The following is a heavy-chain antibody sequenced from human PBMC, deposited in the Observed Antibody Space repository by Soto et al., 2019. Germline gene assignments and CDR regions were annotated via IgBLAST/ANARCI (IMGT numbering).Heavy chain of an antibody. CDR3: AKGNSSSWYYYYYYGMDV. J-gene: IGHJ6*02. D-gene: IGHD6-13*01. Sequence: QVQLVESGGGVVQPGRSLRLSCAASGFTFSSYGMHWVRQAPGKGLEWVAVISYDGSNKYYADSVKGRFTISRDNSKNTXXLQMNSLRAEDTAVYYCAKGNSSSWYYYYYYGMDVWGQGTTVTVSS. CDR1: GFTFSSYG. V-gene: IGHV3-30*18. CDR2: ISYDGSNK.